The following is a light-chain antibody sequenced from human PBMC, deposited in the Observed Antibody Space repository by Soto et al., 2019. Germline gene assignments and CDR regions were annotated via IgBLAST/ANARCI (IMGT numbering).Light chain of an antibody. CDR1: SSNIGSNT. J-gene: IGLJ2*01. Sequence: QSVLTQPPSASGTPGQIVAISCSGSSSNIGSNTVTWYQQLPGTAPKLLIYSTSQRSSGVPGRFSGSKSGTSATLGITGLQTGDEADYYCGTWDSSLSAIVFGGGTKLTVL. CDR3: GTWDSSLSAIV. CDR2: STS. V-gene: IGLV1-44*01.